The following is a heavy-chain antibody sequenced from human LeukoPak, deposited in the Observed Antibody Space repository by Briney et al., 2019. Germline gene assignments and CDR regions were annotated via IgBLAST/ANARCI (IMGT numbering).Heavy chain of an antibody. J-gene: IGHJ4*02. Sequence: PGGSLRLSCAASGLTFSTSDMHWVRQAPGKGLEWVSAISGSGGSTYYADSVKGWFTISRDNSKNTLYLQMNSLRAEDTAVYYCAKFHPTTGDSIAARVGDYWGQGTLVTVSS. V-gene: IGHV3-23*01. CDR3: AKFHPTTGDSIAARVGDY. D-gene: IGHD6-6*01. CDR2: ISGSGGST. CDR1: GLTFSTSD.